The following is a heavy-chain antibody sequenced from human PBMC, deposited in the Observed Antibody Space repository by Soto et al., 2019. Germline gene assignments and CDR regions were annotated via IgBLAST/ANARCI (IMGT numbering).Heavy chain of an antibody. CDR3: ATSRSFDY. D-gene: IGHD3-10*01. CDR2: IKQDGSEQ. V-gene: IGHV3-7*02. J-gene: IGHJ4*02. CDR1: GFTFSSYG. Sequence: GGSLRLSCAASGFTFSSYGMSWVRQVPGKGLEWVANIKQDGSEQYYVDSVMGQFTISRDNAKNSLYLQMNSLRAEDTAVYYCATSRSFDYWGQGALVTVSS.